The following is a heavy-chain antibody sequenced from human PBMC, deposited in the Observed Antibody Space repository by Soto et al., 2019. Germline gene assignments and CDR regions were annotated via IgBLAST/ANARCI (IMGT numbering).Heavy chain of an antibody. CDR3: ARVRRGQKGYSRRWYAESTIGY. J-gene: IGHJ4*02. CDR2: INPNSGGT. D-gene: IGHD6-13*01. Sequence: ASVKVSCKASGYTFTGYYMHWVRQAPGQGLEWMGWINPNSGGTNYAQKFQGRVTMTRDTSISTAYMELSRLRSDDTAVYYCARVRRGQKGYSRRWYAESTIGYWGQGTLVTVSS. V-gene: IGHV1-2*02. CDR1: GYTFTGYY.